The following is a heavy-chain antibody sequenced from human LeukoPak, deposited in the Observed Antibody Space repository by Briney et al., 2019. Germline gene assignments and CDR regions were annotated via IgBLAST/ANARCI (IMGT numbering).Heavy chain of an antibody. CDR2: IYYSGST. V-gene: IGHV4-39*01. D-gene: IGHD5-18*01. CDR3: ARLSKDTAMYNWLDP. J-gene: IGHJ5*02. CDR1: GGSISSSSYY. Sequence: SETLSLTCTVSGGSISSSSYYWGWTRQPPGKGLDRFGSIYYSGSTYYNRSLKSRVPMSVDTSKIQFYLELSSVTAADTAVYYCARLSKDTAMYNWLDPWGQGTLVTVSS.